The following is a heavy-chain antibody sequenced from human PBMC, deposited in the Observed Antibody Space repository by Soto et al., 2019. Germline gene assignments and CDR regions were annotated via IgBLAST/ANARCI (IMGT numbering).Heavy chain of an antibody. V-gene: IGHV3-30*18. CDR2: ISYDGSNK. CDR3: AKDRRAMDYYYYYGMDV. CDR1: GFTFSSYG. Sequence: QVQLVESGGGVVQPGRSLRLSCAASGFTFSSYGMHWVCQAPGKGLEWVAVISYDGSNKYYADSVKGRFTISRDNSKNTLYLQMNSLRAEDTAVYYCAKDRRAMDYYYYYGMDVWGQGTTVTVSS. D-gene: IGHD5-18*01. J-gene: IGHJ6*02.